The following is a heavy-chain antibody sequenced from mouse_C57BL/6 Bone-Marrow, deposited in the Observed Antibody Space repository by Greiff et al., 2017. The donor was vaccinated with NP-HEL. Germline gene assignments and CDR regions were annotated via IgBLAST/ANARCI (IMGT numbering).Heavy chain of an antibody. Sequence: QVQLQQSGAELARPGASVKLSCKASGYTFTSYGISWVKQRTGQGLEWIGEIYPRSGNTSYNEKFKGKATLTADKSSSTAYMELRSLTSEDSAVYFCARRGPYYGSSYWYFDVWGTGTTVTVSS. CDR1: GYTFTSYG. CDR3: ARRGPYYGSSYWYFDV. D-gene: IGHD1-1*01. CDR2: IYPRSGNT. V-gene: IGHV1-81*01. J-gene: IGHJ1*03.